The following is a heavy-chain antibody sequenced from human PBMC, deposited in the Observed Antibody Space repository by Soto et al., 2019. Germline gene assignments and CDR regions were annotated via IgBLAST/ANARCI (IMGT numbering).Heavy chain of an antibody. V-gene: IGHV1-69*01. D-gene: IGHD3-22*01. Sequence: QVQLVQSGAEVKKPGSSVKVSCKASGGTFSSYAISWVRQAPGQGLEWMGGIIPSFGTANYAQKFQGRVTITADDSTSTAYMELSRLRSEDTAVYYCARVVGRDNNDDYYDSSGYLDYWGQGTLVTVSS. CDR2: IIPSFGTA. CDR1: GGTFSSYA. CDR3: ARVVGRDNNDDYYDSSGYLDY. J-gene: IGHJ4*02.